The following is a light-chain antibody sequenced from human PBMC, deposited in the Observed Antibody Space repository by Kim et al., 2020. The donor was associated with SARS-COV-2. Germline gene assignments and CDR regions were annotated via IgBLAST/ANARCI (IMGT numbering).Light chain of an antibody. V-gene: IGLV3-25*03. CDR3: QSADSSGTYLWV. J-gene: IGLJ3*02. CDR2: KDS. Sequence: SYELTQPPSVSVSPGQTARITYSGDALPKQYAYWYQQKPGQAPVLVIYKDSERPSGIPERFSGSSSGTTVTLTISGVQAEDEADYYCQSADSSGTYLWVFGGGTQLTVL. CDR1: ALPKQY.